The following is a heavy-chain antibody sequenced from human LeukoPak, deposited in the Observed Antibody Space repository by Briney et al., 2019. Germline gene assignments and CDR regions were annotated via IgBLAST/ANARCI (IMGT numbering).Heavy chain of an antibody. V-gene: IGHV4-4*07. D-gene: IGHD6-13*01. CDR1: GGSISSYY. CDR3: ARDSSWYASWGDWFDP. J-gene: IGHJ5*02. Sequence: SETLSLTCTVSGGSISSYYWSWIRQPAGKGLEWIGRIYTSGSTNYNPSLKSRVTMSVDTSKNQFSLKLSSVTAADTAVYYCARDSSWYASWGDWFDPWGQGTLVTVSS. CDR2: IYTSGST.